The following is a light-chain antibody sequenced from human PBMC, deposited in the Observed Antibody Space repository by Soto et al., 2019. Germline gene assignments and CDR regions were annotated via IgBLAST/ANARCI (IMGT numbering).Light chain of an antibody. V-gene: IGLV3-25*03. CDR1: VLPKQF. CDR2: KDS. Sequence: SCELTQPPSVSVSPGQTARITCSGDVLPKQFVYWYQQKSGQAPVLVIYKDSDRPSGIPERFSGSTSGTTVTLTISAVQAEDEADYYCQSADSSDSFRVVFGGGTKVTVL. J-gene: IGLJ2*01. CDR3: QSADSSDSFRVV.